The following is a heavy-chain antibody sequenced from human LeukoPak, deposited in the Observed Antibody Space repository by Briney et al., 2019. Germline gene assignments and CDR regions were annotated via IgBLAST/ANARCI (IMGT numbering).Heavy chain of an antibody. Sequence: GRSLRLSCAASGFTFYDYAMPWVRQAPGKGLEWVSGISWNSGSIGYADSVKGRFTISRDNAKNSLYLQMNILRAEDTALYYCAKGCLYSSSWYCLNFDYWGQGTLVTVSS. D-gene: IGHD6-13*01. V-gene: IGHV3-9*01. CDR2: ISWNSGSI. CDR3: AKGCLYSSSWYCLNFDY. CDR1: GFTFYDYA. J-gene: IGHJ4*02.